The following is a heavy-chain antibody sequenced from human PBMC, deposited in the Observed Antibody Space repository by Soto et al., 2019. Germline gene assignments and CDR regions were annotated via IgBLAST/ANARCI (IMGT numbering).Heavy chain of an antibody. CDR1: GYNFTSYD. J-gene: IGHJ4*02. CDR3: AGGPPLDIVATEDGDY. V-gene: IGHV1-8*01. D-gene: IGHD5-12*01. CDR2: VNPNSGNT. Sequence: ASVKVSCKASGYNFTSYDINWVRQATGQGLEWMGWVNPNSGNTGYAKKFLGRVTMTRNTSISKDYMELSSLRSEDTAVYYCAGGPPLDIVATEDGDYWGQGTLVTVSS.